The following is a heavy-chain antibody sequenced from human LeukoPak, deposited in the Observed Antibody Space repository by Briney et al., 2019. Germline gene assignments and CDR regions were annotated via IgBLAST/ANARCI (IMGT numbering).Heavy chain of an antibody. CDR1: GGTFSSYA. Sequence: GASVKVSCKASGGTFSSYAISWVRQAPGQGLEWMGGIIPIFGTANYAQKFQGRVTITADKSTSTAYMELSSLRSEDTAVYYCARKFRGYDWPVGSFYMDVWGKGTTVTISS. CDR3: ARKFRGYDWPVGSFYMDV. CDR2: IIPIFGTA. V-gene: IGHV1-69*06. D-gene: IGHD5-12*01. J-gene: IGHJ6*03.